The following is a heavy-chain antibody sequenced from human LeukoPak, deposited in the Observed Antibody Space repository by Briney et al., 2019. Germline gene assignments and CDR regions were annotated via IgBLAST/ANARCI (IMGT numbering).Heavy chain of an antibody. CDR1: GGSISSSNW. J-gene: IGHJ4*02. Sequence: SETLSLTCVVSGGSISSSNWWSWVRQPPGKGLEWIGEIHHSGSTNYNPSLKSRVTISVDKSKNQFSLKLSSVTAADTAVYYCARDFFPYYDFWSGYSPYYFDYWGQGTLVTVSS. D-gene: IGHD3-3*01. V-gene: IGHV4-4*02. CDR2: IHHSGST. CDR3: ARDFFPYYDFWSGYSPYYFDY.